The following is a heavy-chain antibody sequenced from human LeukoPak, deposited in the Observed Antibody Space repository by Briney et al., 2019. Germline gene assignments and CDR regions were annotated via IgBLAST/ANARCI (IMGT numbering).Heavy chain of an antibody. D-gene: IGHD1-26*01. Sequence: PGRSPTLSCAASGFIFSTHSMFWVRQAPGKGLEWVAVISYDGSNKNYADSVKGRFTISRDNSKNTLYLQMDSLRTDDTAMYYCARAPWGVGATPPYWGQGTLVSVSS. CDR3: ARAPWGVGATPPY. CDR2: ISYDGSNK. V-gene: IGHV3-30-3*01. CDR1: GFIFSTHS. J-gene: IGHJ4*02.